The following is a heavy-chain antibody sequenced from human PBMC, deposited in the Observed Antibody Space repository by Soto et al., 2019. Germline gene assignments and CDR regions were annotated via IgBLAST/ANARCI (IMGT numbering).Heavy chain of an antibody. CDR1: GGTFNSYA. CDR2: IIPMFGTA. CDR3: ARDGGSHYYDSRGYYFDD. J-gene: IGHJ4*02. Sequence: QVQLVQSGAEVKKPGSSVKVSCKASGGTFNSYAISWVRQAPGQGLEWMGGIIPMFGTANNAQKFQGRVTITADESTSTAYMELSRLRSEDTAVYYCARDGGSHYYDSRGYYFDDWGQGTLVTVSS. D-gene: IGHD3-22*01. V-gene: IGHV1-69*12.